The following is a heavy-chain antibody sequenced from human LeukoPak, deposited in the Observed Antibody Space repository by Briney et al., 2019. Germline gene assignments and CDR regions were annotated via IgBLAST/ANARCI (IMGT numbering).Heavy chain of an antibody. CDR1: GFTFSNYA. J-gene: IGHJ4*02. V-gene: IGHV3-30*04. CDR3: ARSAAAGRIVAPFAY. CDR2: ISYNGINK. Sequence: GGSLRLSCAASGFTFSNYAMHWVREAPGKGLAWVAGISYNGINKYYADSVKGRFTISQDNSKNTLYLHMNSLRAEATAVYHCARSAAAGRIVAPFAYWGQGTLVTVSS. D-gene: IGHD5-12*01.